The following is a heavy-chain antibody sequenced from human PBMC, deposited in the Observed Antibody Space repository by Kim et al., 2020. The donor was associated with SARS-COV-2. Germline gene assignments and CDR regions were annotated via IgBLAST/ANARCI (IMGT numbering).Heavy chain of an antibody. D-gene: IGHD3-16*01. V-gene: IGHV1-69*13. CDR2: IIPIFGTA. J-gene: IGHJ4*02. CDR1: GGTFSSYA. CDR3: ARGGGDGYPVGLFDY. Sequence: SVKVSCKASGGTFSSYAISWVRQAPGQGLEWMGGIIPIFGTANYAQKFQGRVTITADESTSTAYMELSSLRSEDTAVYYCARGGGDGYPVGLFDYWGQGTLVTVSS.